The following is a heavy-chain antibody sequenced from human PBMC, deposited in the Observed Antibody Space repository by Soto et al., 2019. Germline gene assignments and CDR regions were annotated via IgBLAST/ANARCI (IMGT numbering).Heavy chain of an antibody. Sequence: QVQLQQWGAGLLKPSETLSLTCAVYGGSFSGYYWSWIRQPPGKGLEWIGEINHSGSTNYNPSLKCRVTISVDTSKNQFSLKLSSVTAADTAVYYCARGHNCSGGSCYSGFDYWGQGTLVTVSS. CDR2: INHSGST. V-gene: IGHV4-34*01. D-gene: IGHD2-15*01. CDR3: ARGHNCSGGSCYSGFDY. CDR1: GGSFSGYY. J-gene: IGHJ4*02.